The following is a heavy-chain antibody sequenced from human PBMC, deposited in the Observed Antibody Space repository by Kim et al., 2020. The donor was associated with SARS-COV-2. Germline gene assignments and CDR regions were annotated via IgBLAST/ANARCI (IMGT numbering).Heavy chain of an antibody. CDR1: GFTFSSYC. CDR3: ASVGDFLVLLASLFYDY. J-gene: IGHJ4*01. CDR2: ISSSSSYI. V-gene: IGHV3-21*01. D-gene: IGHD3-3*01. Sequence: GGSLRLSCAASGFTFSSYCMNWVRQAPGKGLEWVSSISSSSSYIYYAASVKGRLTISRDYAKNSLYMQINSLRADDTAWYCCASVGDFLVLLASLFYDY.